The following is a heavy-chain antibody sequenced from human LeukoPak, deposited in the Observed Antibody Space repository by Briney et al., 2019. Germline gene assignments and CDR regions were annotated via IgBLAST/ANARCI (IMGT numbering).Heavy chain of an antibody. D-gene: IGHD5-24*01. Sequence: GASVKVSCKASGGTFSSYAISWVRQAPGQGLEWMGGIIPIFGTANYAQKFQDRVTITADESTSTAYMELSSLRSDDTAVYYCARGARWLQAPGAFDIWGQGTMVTVSS. V-gene: IGHV1-69*13. CDR3: ARGARWLQAPGAFDI. CDR2: IIPIFGTA. CDR1: GGTFSSYA. J-gene: IGHJ3*02.